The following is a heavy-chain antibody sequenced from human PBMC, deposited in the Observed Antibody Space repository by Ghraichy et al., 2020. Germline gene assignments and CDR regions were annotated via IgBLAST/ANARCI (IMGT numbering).Heavy chain of an antibody. V-gene: IGHV4-34*01. D-gene: IGHD6-19*01. CDR3: ARGVVGSGCPFDY. CDR2: INHSGST. J-gene: IGHJ4*02. Sequence: SETLSLTCAVYGGSFSGYYWSWIRQPPGKGLEWIGEINHSGSTNYNPSLKSRVTISVDTSKNQFSLKLSSVTAADTAVYYCARGVVGSGCPFDYWGQGTLVTVSS. CDR1: GGSFSGYY.